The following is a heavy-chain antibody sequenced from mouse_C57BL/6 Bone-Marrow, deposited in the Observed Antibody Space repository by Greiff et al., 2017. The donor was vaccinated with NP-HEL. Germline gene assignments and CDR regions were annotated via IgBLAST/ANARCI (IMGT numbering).Heavy chain of an antibody. V-gene: IGHV1-72*01. CDR3: ASPITTVVPYAMDY. Sequence: VQLQQPGAELVKPGASVKLSCKASGYTFTSYWMHWVKQRPGRGLEWIGRIDPNSGGTKYNEKFKSKATLTVDKPSSTAYMQLSSLTSEDSAVYYCASPITTVVPYAMDYWGQGTSVTVSS. CDR1: GYTFTSYW. D-gene: IGHD1-1*01. J-gene: IGHJ4*01. CDR2: IDPNSGGT.